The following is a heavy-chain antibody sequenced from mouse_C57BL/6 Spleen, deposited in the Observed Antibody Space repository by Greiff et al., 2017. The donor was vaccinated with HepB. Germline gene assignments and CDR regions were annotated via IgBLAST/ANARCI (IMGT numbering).Heavy chain of an antibody. CDR1: GYTFTDYN. CDR3: AREEVDDGYLYAMDY. J-gene: IGHJ4*01. D-gene: IGHD2-3*01. Sequence: EVQLQQSGPELVKPGASVKMSCKASGYTFTDYNMHWVKQSHGKSLEWIGYINPNNGGTSYNQKFKGKATLTVNKSSSTAYMELRSLTSEDSAVYYCAREEVDDGYLYAMDYWGQGTSVTVSS. V-gene: IGHV1-22*01. CDR2: INPNNGGT.